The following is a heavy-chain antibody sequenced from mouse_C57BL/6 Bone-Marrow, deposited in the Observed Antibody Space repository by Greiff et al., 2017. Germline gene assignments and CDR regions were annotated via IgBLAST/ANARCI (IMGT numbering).Heavy chain of an antibody. CDR2: LYPGSGST. V-gene: IGHV1-55*01. CDR1: GYTFTSYW. CDR3: ARPYYSNYWYFDV. D-gene: IGHD2-5*01. J-gene: IGHJ1*03. Sequence: VQLQQSGAELVKPGASVKMSCKASGYTFTSYWITWVKQRPGQGLEWIGDLYPGSGSTNYNEKFKSKATLTVDTSSSTSYMQLRSLTSEDSAVYYGARPYYSNYWYFDVWGTGTTVTVSS.